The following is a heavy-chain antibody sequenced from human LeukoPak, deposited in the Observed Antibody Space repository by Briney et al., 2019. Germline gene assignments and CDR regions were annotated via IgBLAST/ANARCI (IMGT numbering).Heavy chain of an antibody. D-gene: IGHD3-9*01. CDR2: IIPIFGTA. J-gene: IGHJ4*02. CDR1: GGTFSSYA. CDR3: ARVRANYDILTGHFDY. V-gene: IGHV1-69*06. Sequence: ASVKVSCKASGGTFSSYATSWVRQAPGQGLEWMGGIIPIFGTANYAQKFQGRVTITADKSTSTAYMELSSLRSEDTAVYYCARVRANYDILTGHFDYWGQGTLVTVSS.